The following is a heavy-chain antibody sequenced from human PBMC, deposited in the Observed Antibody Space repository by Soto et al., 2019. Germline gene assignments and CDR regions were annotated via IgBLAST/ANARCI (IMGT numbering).Heavy chain of an antibody. CDR1: GYTFTSYY. D-gene: IGHD2-21*02. J-gene: IGHJ6*02. CDR2: INPSGGST. Sequence: ASVKVSCKASGYTFTSYYMHWVRQAPGQGLEWMGIINPSGGSTSYAQKFQGRVTMTRDTSTSTVYMELSSLRSEDTAVYYCARDRVVVTAYAHYYYGMDVWGQGTTVTVSS. V-gene: IGHV1-46*01. CDR3: ARDRVVVTAYAHYYYGMDV.